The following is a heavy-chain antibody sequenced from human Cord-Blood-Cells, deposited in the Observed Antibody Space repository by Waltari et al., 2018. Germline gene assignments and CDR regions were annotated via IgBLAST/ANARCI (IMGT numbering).Heavy chain of an antibody. Sequence: QLQMQESGPGLVKPSETLSLTCTVSGGSISSSSYYWGWIRQPPGKGLEWIGSIYYSGSTYYNPSLKSRVTISVDTSKNQFSLKLSSVTAADTAVYYCASTASSSWYYWGQGTLVTVSS. D-gene: IGHD6-13*01. J-gene: IGHJ4*02. CDR1: GGSISSSSYY. CDR2: IYYSGST. V-gene: IGHV4-39*01. CDR3: ASTASSSWYY.